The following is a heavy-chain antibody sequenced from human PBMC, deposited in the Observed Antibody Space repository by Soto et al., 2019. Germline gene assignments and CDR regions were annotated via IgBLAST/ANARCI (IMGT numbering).Heavy chain of an antibody. CDR2: IYPGDSDT. D-gene: IGHD3-10*01. V-gene: IGHV5-51*01. Sequence: GESLKISCKGSGYSFTSYWIGWVRQMPGKGLEWMGIIYPGDSDTRYSPSFQGQVTISADKSISTAYLQWSSLKASDTAMYYCARSPNDYYGSGSFDYWGQGTLVTVSS. CDR3: ARSPNDYYGSGSFDY. J-gene: IGHJ4*02. CDR1: GYSFTSYW.